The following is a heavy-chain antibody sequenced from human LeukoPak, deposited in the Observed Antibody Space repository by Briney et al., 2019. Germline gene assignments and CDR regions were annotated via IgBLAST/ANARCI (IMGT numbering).Heavy chain of an antibody. J-gene: IGHJ6*03. D-gene: IGHD3-3*01. CDR3: VRDQRSEWLFQYYYYYYMDV. CDR1: GYTFTGYY. CDR2: INPNSGGT. Sequence: ASVKVSCKASGYTFTGYYMHWVRQAPGQGLEWMGWINPNSGGTNYAQKFQGRVTMTRDTSISTAYMELSRLRSDDTAVYYCVRDQRSEWLFQYYYYYYMDVWGKGTTVTVSS. V-gene: IGHV1-2*02.